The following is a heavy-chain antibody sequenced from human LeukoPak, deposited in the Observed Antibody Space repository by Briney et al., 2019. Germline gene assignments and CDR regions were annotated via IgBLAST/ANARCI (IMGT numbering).Heavy chain of an antibody. Sequence: SETLSLTCTVSGGSISSYYWSWIRQPPGKGLEWIGYIYYSGSTNYNPSLKSRVTISVDTSKNQFSLKLSSVTAADTAVYYCARQIAARDAFYYYMDVWGKGTTVTVSS. D-gene: IGHD6-6*01. CDR1: GGSISSYY. V-gene: IGHV4-59*01. CDR3: ARQIAARDAFYYYMDV. CDR2: IYYSGST. J-gene: IGHJ6*03.